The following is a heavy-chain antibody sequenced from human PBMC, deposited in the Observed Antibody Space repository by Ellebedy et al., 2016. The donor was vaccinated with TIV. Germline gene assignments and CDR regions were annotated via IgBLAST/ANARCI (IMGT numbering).Heavy chain of an antibody. V-gene: IGHV4-39*07. CDR3: ARGRGMGQLVH. D-gene: IGHD1-14*01. CDR1: GGSISSTAYY. CDR2: VYHTGYT. J-gene: IGHJ5*02. Sequence: MPSETLSLTCTVSGGSISSTAYYWGWIRQPPGKGPEWLGSVYHTGYTYYSPSLESRVTISVDTSKNQFSLKLSFVTAADTAVYYCARGRGMGQLVHWGQGTLVTVSS.